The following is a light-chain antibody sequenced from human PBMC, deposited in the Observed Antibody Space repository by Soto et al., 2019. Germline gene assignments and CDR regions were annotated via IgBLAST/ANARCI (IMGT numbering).Light chain of an antibody. CDR3: QQYNDWPRT. CDR1: QSVSSW. Sequence: DIQMTQSPSTLSASVGDRVTITCRASQSVSSWLAWYQQKPGRAPKLVIYNASILESGVPSRFSGTGSGTEFTLTISSLQPDDFATYYCQQYNDWPRTFGQGTKVDIK. J-gene: IGKJ1*01. CDR2: NAS. V-gene: IGKV1-5*01.